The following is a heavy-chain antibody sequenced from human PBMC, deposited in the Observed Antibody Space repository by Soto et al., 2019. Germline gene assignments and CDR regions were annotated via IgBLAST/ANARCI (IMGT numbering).Heavy chain of an antibody. D-gene: IGHD7-27*01. CDR2: INPSLGIA. V-gene: IGHV1-69*04. Sequence: SVKVSCKASGYTFTSYYMHWVRQAPGQGLEWMGRINPSLGIASYAQKFQGRVTITADKSTSTAYMELSSLRSEDTAVYYCARDLTGDLSPWGQGTLVTVSS. J-gene: IGHJ5*02. CDR1: GYTFTSYY. CDR3: ARDLTGDLSP.